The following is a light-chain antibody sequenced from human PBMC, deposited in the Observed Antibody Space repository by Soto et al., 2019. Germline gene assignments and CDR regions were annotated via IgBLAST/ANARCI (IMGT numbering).Light chain of an antibody. Sequence: QSALTQPASVSGSPGQSITISCTGTSSDIGNYNVVSWYQQYAGKAPKLMIFEVIKRPSGVSNRFSGSKSGNTATLTISGLQAEDEADYYCCSYAGGRPLVYGGGTHLPVL. J-gene: IGLJ3*02. V-gene: IGLV2-23*02. CDR2: EVI. CDR1: SSDIGNYNV. CDR3: CSYAGGRPLV.